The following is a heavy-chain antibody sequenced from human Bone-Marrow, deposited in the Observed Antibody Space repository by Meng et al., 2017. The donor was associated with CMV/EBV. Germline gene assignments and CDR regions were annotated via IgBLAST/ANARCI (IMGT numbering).Heavy chain of an antibody. J-gene: IGHJ4*02. CDR1: GFTFSNYP. CDR2: ISGSGHNT. V-gene: IGHV3-23*01. Sequence: LRLSCTASGFTFSNYPMSWVRQAPGKGLEWVSDISGSGHNTSYADSVKGRFTISRDNSKNMLYLQMSSLRVDDTAVYFCARTTGFDYWGQGTLVTVSS. D-gene: IGHD1-1*01. CDR3: ARTTGFDY.